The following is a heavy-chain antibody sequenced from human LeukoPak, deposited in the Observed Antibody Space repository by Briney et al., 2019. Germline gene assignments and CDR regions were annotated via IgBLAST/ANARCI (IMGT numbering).Heavy chain of an antibody. J-gene: IGHJ3*02. CDR1: GFTFSSYA. Sequence: GGSLRLSCSASGFTFSSYAMHWVRQAPGKGLEWVSGISWNSGSIGYADSVKGRFTISRDNAKNSLYLQMNSLRAEDTALYYCATQLIDDAFDIWGQGTMVTVSS. V-gene: IGHV3-9*01. CDR3: ATQLIDDAFDI. D-gene: IGHD2-2*01. CDR2: ISWNSGSI.